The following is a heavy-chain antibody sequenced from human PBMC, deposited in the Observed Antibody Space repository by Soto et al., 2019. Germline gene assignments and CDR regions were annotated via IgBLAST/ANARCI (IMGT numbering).Heavy chain of an antibody. V-gene: IGHV3-21*01. CDR3: ARVVDYYDPYYYYGMDV. Sequence: LRLSCAASGFTFSSYSMNWVRQAPGKGLEWVSSISSSSSYIYYADSVKGRFTISRDNAKNSLYLQMNSLRAEDTAVYYCARVVDYYDPYYYYGMDVWGQGTTVTVSS. CDR1: GFTFSSYS. J-gene: IGHJ6*02. D-gene: IGHD3-22*01. CDR2: ISSSSSYI.